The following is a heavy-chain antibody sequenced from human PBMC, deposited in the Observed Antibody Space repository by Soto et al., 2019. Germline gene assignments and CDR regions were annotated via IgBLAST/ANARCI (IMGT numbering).Heavy chain of an antibody. V-gene: IGHV3-30-3*01. Sequence: GGSRSLSCAASGLSFGSYAMHWVRQAPGKGLEWVAVISYDETNKYYADSVRGRFTISRDNSKNTLYLQMNSLRAEDTAVYYCARDRYVWGSYRYKMPWGQGTLVTVSS. CDR3: ARDRYVWGSYRYKMP. J-gene: IGHJ5*02. D-gene: IGHD3-16*02. CDR2: ISYDETNK. CDR1: GLSFGSYA.